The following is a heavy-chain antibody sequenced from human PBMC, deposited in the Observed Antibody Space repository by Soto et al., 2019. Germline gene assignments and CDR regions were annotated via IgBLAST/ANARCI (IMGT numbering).Heavy chain of an antibody. J-gene: IGHJ4*02. CDR1: GGSISSSSYY. CDR3: ARLYYDILTGYVNY. V-gene: IGHV4-39*01. Sequence: QLQLQESGPGLVKPSETLSLTCTVSGGSISSSSYYWGWIRQPPGKGLEWIGSIYYSGSTYYNPSLKSRVTISVDTSKNQFPLKLSSVTAADTAVYYCARLYYDILTGYVNYWGQGTLVTVSS. D-gene: IGHD3-9*01. CDR2: IYYSGST.